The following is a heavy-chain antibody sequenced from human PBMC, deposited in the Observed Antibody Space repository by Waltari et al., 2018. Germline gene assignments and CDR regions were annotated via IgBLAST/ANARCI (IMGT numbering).Heavy chain of an antibody. Sequence: QVQLQESGPGLVKPSETLSLTCTVSGGSISSPYLSWIRPPPGKGLEWIGYIYYSGSTNYNPSLKSRVTISVDTSKNQFSLKLSSVTAADTAVYYCARDAQVGSSYYYYYMDVWGKGTTVTVSS. V-gene: IGHV4-59*11. CDR1: GGSISSPY. J-gene: IGHJ6*03. D-gene: IGHD3-16*01. CDR3: ARDAQVGSSYYYYYMDV. CDR2: IYYSGST.